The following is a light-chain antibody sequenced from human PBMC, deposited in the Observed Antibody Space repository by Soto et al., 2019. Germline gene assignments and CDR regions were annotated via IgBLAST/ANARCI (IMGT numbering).Light chain of an antibody. CDR2: DTT. J-gene: IGLJ3*02. Sequence: QAVVTQEPSLTVSPGGTVTLPFASRTGPVTSGHYPHWFQQKPGQAPRTLIYDTTNKPSRTPARFSGYLLGGKAALTLSGAQPEDEADYSRLLSDSSARVFGGGTKLTVL. CDR1: TGPVTSGHY. CDR3: LLSDSSARV. V-gene: IGLV7-46*01.